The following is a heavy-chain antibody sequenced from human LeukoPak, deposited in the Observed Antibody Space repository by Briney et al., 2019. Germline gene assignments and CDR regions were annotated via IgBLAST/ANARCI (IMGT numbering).Heavy chain of an antibody. Sequence: SETLSLTCAVYGGSFSGYYWSWIRQPPGKGLEWIGEINHSGSTNYNPSLKSRVTISVDTSKNQFSLKLSSVTAADTAVYYCARHDLGYYYYYMDVWGKGTTVTVSS. CDR1: GGSFSGYY. J-gene: IGHJ6*03. CDR3: ARHDLGYYYYYMDV. CDR2: INHSGST. D-gene: IGHD3-10*01. V-gene: IGHV4-34*01.